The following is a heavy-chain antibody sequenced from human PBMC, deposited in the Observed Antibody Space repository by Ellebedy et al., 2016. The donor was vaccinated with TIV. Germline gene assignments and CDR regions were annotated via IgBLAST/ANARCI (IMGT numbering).Heavy chain of an antibody. D-gene: IGHD5-18*01. Sequence: SETLSLTXAVYGGTFSGYYWSWIRQPPGKGLEWIGEINHSGSADYNPSLKSRVTISVDTSKNQISLKLRSVTAADTAVYYCAKVGGGIQLWLHFDYWGQGTLVTVSS. CDR3: AKVGGGIQLWLHFDY. CDR2: INHSGSA. V-gene: IGHV4-34*01. CDR1: GGTFSGYY. J-gene: IGHJ4*02.